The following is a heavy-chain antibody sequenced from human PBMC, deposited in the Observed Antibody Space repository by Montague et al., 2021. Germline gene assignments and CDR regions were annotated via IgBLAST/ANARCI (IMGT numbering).Heavy chain of an antibody. CDR1: GGSISSGGYY. J-gene: IGHJ3*02. V-gene: IGHV4-31*03. Sequence: TLSLTCTVSGGSISSGGYYWSWIRQHPGKGLEWIGYIYYRGSTYYNPSLKSRVSISVDTSKNQFSLKLSSVTAADTAVYYCARVTDSSGYYWGAFDIWGRGKMVTVSS. CDR3: ARVTDSSGYYWGAFDI. CDR2: IYYRGST. D-gene: IGHD3-22*01.